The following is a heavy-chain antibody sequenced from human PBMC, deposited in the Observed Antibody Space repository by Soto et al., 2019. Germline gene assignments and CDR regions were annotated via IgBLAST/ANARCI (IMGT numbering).Heavy chain of an antibody. Sequence: QVKLQESGPGLVKPSETLSLTCTVSGDSVSSGAYYWSWVRQPPGKGLEWIGYIYYNAITNYNPSLKSRVTILVDTSKSEISLTLNPVTAADTAVYYCARADIAAAGTIFDPWGQGVLVTVSA. CDR2: IYYNAIT. D-gene: IGHD6-13*01. J-gene: IGHJ5*02. CDR3: ARADIAAAGTIFDP. V-gene: IGHV4-61*08. CDR1: GDSVSSGAYY.